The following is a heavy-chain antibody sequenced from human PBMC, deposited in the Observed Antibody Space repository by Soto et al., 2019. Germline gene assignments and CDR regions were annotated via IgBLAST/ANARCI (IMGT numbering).Heavy chain of an antibody. CDR1: GFTFSSYA. V-gene: IGHV3-23*01. CDR3: AKEGYCSSTSCYTHYYYGMDV. Sequence: EVQLLESGGGLVQPGGSLRLSCAASGFTFSSYAMSWVRQAPGKGLEWVSAISGSGGSTYYADSVKGRFTISRDKSKNTLYLQMNSLRAEDTAVYYCAKEGYCSSTSCYTHYYYGMDVWGQGTTVTVSS. D-gene: IGHD2-2*02. CDR2: ISGSGGST. J-gene: IGHJ6*02.